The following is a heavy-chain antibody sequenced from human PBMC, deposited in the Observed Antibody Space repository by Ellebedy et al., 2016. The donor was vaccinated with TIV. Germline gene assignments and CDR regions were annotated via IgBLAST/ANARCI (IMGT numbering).Heavy chain of an antibody. J-gene: IGHJ5*02. Sequence: MPSETLSLTCTVSGGSISSSSYYWSWIRQPPGKGLEWIGEINHSGSTNYNPSLKSRVTISVDTSKNQFSLKLSSVTAADTAVYYCARQRFIVVVSAAPGGWFDPWGQGTLVTVSS. CDR2: INHSGST. D-gene: IGHD2-2*01. V-gene: IGHV4-39*01. CDR3: ARQRFIVVVSAAPGGWFDP. CDR1: GGSISSSSYY.